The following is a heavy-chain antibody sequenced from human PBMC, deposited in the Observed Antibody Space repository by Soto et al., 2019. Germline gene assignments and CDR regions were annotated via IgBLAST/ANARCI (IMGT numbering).Heavy chain of an antibody. J-gene: IGHJ4*02. V-gene: IGHV3-23*01. CDR1: GFTFSSYA. Sequence: EVQLLESGGGLGQPGGSLRLSCAASGFTFSSYAMTWVRQAPGKGLEWVSAISASGASTYYADSVKGRFTISRDNSKNTLYLQVNSLRAEDTAVYYCAKDPTRPIDYWGQGTLVTVSS. CDR2: ISASGAST. CDR3: AKDPTRPIDY.